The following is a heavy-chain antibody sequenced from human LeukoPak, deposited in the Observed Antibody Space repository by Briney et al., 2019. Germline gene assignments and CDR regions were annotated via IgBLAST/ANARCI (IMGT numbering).Heavy chain of an antibody. CDR1: GFTFSTYV. CDR3: AKNSRYCSGGSCNYYSYGMDV. CDR2: ISGSGGST. J-gene: IGHJ6*02. Sequence: PGGSLRLSCAASGFTFSTYVMSWVRQAPGKGLEWVSTISGSGGSTYYADSVKGRFTISRDNPKNTLYLQMNSLIADDTAVYYCAKNSRYCSGGSCNYYSYGMDVRGQGTTVTVSS. V-gene: IGHV3-23*01. D-gene: IGHD2-15*01.